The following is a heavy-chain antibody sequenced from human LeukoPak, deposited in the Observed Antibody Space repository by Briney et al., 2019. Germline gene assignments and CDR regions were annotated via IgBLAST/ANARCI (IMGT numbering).Heavy chain of an antibody. D-gene: IGHD3-10*01. Sequence: GGSLRLSCAASGFTFSSYAMGWVRQAPGKGLEWVSAISGSGGSTYYADSVKGRFTISRDNSKNTLYLQMNSLGAEDTAVYYCAKDLGYYYGSGSYLDYWGQGTLVTVSS. CDR2: ISGSGGST. V-gene: IGHV3-23*01. CDR3: AKDLGYYYGSGSYLDY. CDR1: GFTFSSYA. J-gene: IGHJ4*02.